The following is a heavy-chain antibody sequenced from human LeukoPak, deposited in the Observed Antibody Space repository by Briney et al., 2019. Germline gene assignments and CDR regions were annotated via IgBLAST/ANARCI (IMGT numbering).Heavy chain of an antibody. CDR3: TRGSPWYGDWFDP. D-gene: IGHD3-10*01. CDR2: IKQDGSEK. J-gene: IGHJ5*02. CDR1: GFTFSSYW. V-gene: IGHV3-7*03. Sequence: PGGSLRLSCAASGFTFSSYWMNWVRQAPGKGLEWVANIKQDGSEKYYVDSVKGRFTISRDNAKNSLYLQMNSLKTEDTAIYYCTRGSPWYGDWFDPWGQGTLVTVSS.